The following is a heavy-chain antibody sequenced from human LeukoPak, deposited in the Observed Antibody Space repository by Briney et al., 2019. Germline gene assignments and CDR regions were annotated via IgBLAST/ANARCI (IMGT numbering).Heavy chain of an antibody. CDR2: IYTSGST. V-gene: IGHV4-4*07. D-gene: IGHD6-6*01. CDR1: GGSISSYY. J-gene: IGHJ4*02. Sequence: PSETLSLTCTVSGGSISSYYWSWIRQPAGKGLEWIGRIYTSGSTNYNPSFKSRVTISVDKSKNQFSLKLSSVTAADTAVYYCARGRYSSSPEYFDYWGQGTLVTVSS. CDR3: ARGRYSSSPEYFDY.